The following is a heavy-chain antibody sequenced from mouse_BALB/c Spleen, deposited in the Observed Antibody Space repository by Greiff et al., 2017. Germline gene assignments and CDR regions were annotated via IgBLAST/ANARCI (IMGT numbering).Heavy chain of an antibody. D-gene: IGHD1-2*01. CDR3: ARDITTATGAMDY. V-gene: IGHV7-3*02. Sequence: EVKLMDSGGGLVQPGGSLRLSCAPSGFTFTDYYMSWVRQPPGKALEWLGFIRNKANGYTTEYSASVKGRFTISRDNSQSILYLQMNTLRAEDSATYYCARDITTATGAMDYWGQGTSVTVSS. CDR2: IRNKANGYTT. CDR1: GFTFTDYY. J-gene: IGHJ4*01.